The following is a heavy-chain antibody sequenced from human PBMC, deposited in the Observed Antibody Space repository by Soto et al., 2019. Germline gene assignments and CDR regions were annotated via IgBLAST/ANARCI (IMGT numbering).Heavy chain of an antibody. CDR1: GFSFSHYA. CDR3: ARERTLPSIPQRYFDL. D-gene: IGHD2-2*02. Sequence: EERLSESGGGLIQPGGSLRLSCAASGFSFSHYALSWVRQAPGKGLEWVSESSSDGGSTSYPDSVRGRFIISRDRSKETLYFQMNTVRLEDTAVYFCARERTLPSIPQRYFDLWGRGTLVTVSS. CDR2: SSSDGGST. V-gene: IGHV3-23*01. J-gene: IGHJ2*01.